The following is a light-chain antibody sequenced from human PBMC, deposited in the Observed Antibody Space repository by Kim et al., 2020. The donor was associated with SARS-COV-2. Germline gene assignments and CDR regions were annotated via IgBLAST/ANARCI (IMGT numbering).Light chain of an antibody. CDR2: GAS. CDR3: QVFNDWPPMYT. CDR1: QSVSFN. Sequence: LVVTQSPGTLSLSPGERVTLTCRASQSVSFNLAWYQQQPGQAPRLLIYGASIRATGIPARFTGSGSGTDFTLTISSLQSEDFAVYYCQVFNDWPPMYTFGPGTKLEI. V-gene: IGKV3-15*01. J-gene: IGKJ2*01.